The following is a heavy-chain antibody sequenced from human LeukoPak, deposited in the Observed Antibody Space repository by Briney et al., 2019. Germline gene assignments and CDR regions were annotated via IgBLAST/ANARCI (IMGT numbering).Heavy chain of an antibody. CDR3: ARARYGSGSYHFDY. Sequence: GASVKVSCKASGGTFSSYTISWVRHAPGQGLEWIGGVIPIFGTANYAQKFRGRVTITTDESTSTAYLELSSLRSEDTAVYYCARARYGSGSYHFDYWGQGTLVTVSS. D-gene: IGHD3-10*01. V-gene: IGHV1-69*05. CDR1: GGTFSSYT. CDR2: VIPIFGTA. J-gene: IGHJ4*02.